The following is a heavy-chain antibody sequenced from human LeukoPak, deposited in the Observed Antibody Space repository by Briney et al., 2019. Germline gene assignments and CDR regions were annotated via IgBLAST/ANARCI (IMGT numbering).Heavy chain of an antibody. J-gene: IGHJ4*02. CDR2: IIPIFGTA. V-gene: IGHV1-69*06. D-gene: IGHD3-9*01. Sequence: ASVKVSCKASGGTFSSYAISWVRQAPGQGLEWMGGIIPIFGTANYAQKFQGRVTITADKSTSTAYMELSSLRSEDTAVYYCARDLTGLWTFDYWGQGTLVTVSS. CDR3: ARDLTGLWTFDY. CDR1: GGTFSSYA.